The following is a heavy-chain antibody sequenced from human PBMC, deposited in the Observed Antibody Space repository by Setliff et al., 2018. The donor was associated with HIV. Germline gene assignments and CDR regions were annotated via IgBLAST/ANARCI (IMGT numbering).Heavy chain of an antibody. CDR1: GFTFSRYE. J-gene: IGHJ4*02. CDR2: ISSSGGTI. V-gene: IGHV3-48*03. D-gene: IGHD6-13*01. Sequence: LRLSCAASGFTFSRYEMNWVRQAPGKGLEWVSYISSSGGTIYYADSVKGRFTTSRDNAKNSLYLQMNSLRAEDTAVYYCARDSSSWYEFYFDCWGQGTLVTVSS. CDR3: ARDSSSWYEFYFDC.